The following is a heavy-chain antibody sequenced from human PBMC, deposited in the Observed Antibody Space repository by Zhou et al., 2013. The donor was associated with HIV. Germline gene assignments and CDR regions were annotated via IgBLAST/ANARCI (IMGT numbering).Heavy chain of an antibody. D-gene: IGHD6-19*01. CDR2: INPKTGKA. J-gene: IGHJ5*02. CDR1: GYFFSEFY. CDR3: ARLNQQWLVAFSGYNWFDP. Sequence: QVQLVQSGPEVKESGASVKVSCKGSGYFFSEFYTHWVRQAPGHGPEWMGFINPKTGKAKYAEKFQDRLSLSRDTSMRTTYMELTRLTIDDSAMYYCARLNQQWLVAFSGYNWFDPWGQGTLVTVSS. V-gene: IGHV1-2*02.